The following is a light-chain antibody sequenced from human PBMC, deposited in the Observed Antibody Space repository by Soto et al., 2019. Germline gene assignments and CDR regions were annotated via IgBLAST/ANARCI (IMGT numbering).Light chain of an antibody. Sequence: SGLTQPPSASGAPGQRVTIACSGSASNIGRDPVNWYQQVPGTAPKLLIYENNHRPSGVPDRFSGSKSGTSASLVISGLQSEDEAEYFCAGWDGSLKGFVFGTGTKVTVL. V-gene: IGLV1-44*01. CDR2: ENN. J-gene: IGLJ1*01. CDR1: ASNIGRDP. CDR3: AGWDGSLKGFV.